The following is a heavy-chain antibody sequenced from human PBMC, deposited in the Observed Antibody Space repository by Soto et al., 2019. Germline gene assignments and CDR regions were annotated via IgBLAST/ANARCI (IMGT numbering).Heavy chain of an antibody. CDR1: GFTFSRSA. J-gene: IGHJ4*02. D-gene: IGHD6-13*01. Sequence: SLRLSCSASGFTFSRSAMHWVRQVPGKGLEFVSALTADGGSPYYADSVKGRFTISRDNSKNTLYLQMSSLTTADTAVYYCVKALGISEAGIFWGQGTLVTVYS. V-gene: IGHV3-64D*06. CDR2: LTADGGSP. CDR3: VKALGISEAGIF.